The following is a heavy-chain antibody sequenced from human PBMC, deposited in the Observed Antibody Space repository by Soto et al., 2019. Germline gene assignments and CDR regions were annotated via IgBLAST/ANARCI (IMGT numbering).Heavy chain of an antibody. Sequence: SETLSLTCAVCGGSFSGYYWSWIRQPPGKGLEWIGEINHSGSTNYNPSLKSRVTISVDTSKNQFSLKLSSVTAADTAVYYCARGPWSSSSRVSYYFDYWGQGTLVTVSS. CDR3: ARGPWSSSSRVSYYFDY. V-gene: IGHV4-34*01. CDR1: GGSFSGYY. CDR2: INHSGST. J-gene: IGHJ4*02. D-gene: IGHD6-6*01.